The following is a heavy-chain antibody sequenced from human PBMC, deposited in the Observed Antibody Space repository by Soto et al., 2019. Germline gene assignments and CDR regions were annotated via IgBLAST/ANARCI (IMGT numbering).Heavy chain of an antibody. CDR1: GGTFSSYA. V-gene: IGHV1-69*13. CDR3: ARERVTGYSSSSDAFDI. CDR2: IIPIFGTA. Sequence: SVKVSCKASGGTFSSYAISWVRQAPGQGLEWMGGIIPIFGTANYAQKFQGRVTITADESTSTAYMELSSLRSEDTAVYYCARERVTGYSSSSDAFDIWGQGTMVTVSS. D-gene: IGHD6-6*01. J-gene: IGHJ3*02.